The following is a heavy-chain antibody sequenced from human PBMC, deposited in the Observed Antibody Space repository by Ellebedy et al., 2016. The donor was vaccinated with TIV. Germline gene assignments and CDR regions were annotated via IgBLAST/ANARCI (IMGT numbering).Heavy chain of an antibody. J-gene: IGHJ4*02. CDR1: GYTFSHHW. D-gene: IGHD1-26*01. V-gene: IGHV5-51*01. Sequence: PGGSLRLSCQGSGYTFSHHWIGWVRQMPGKGLEWMGIIFPGDFDTRYSPSFQGQVTISADKSIDTAYLQWSSLKASDTAFYYCARFSGSSGGFDYWGQGTLVTVSS. CDR2: IFPGDFDT. CDR3: ARFSGSSGGFDY.